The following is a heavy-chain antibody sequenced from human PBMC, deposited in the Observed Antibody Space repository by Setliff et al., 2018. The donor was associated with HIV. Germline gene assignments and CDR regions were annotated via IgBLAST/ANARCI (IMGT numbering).Heavy chain of an antibody. V-gene: IGHV1-18*01. CDR3: ARGGDYNFWSGYNTMYYFDY. J-gene: IGHJ4*02. D-gene: IGHD3-3*01. CDR1: GYTFINYG. Sequence: VSCKASGYTFINYGINWLRQAPGQGLEWVGWINPYNGNTKYGQKFQGRVTMTTDTSTSTGYMELRSLKSDDTAVYYCARGGDYNFWSGYNTMYYFDYWGQGTLVTVSS. CDR2: INPYNGNT.